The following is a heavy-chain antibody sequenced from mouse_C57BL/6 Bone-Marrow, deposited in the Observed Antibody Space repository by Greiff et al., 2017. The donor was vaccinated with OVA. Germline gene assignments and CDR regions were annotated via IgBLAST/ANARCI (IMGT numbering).Heavy chain of an antibody. CDR1: GFSLSTFGMG. CDR2: PWWDDAK. D-gene: IGHD1-1*01. V-gene: IGHV8-8*01. Sequence: QVTLKESGPGILQPSQTLSLTCSSSGFSLSTFGMGVGWIRQPSGQGLEWLAHPWWDDAKYYNPALKSRPTISKDTSKNQVFLKIVNGDTAETATDYCARIGYYGAMDYWGQGTSVTVSS. J-gene: IGHJ4*01. CDR3: ARIGYYGAMDY.